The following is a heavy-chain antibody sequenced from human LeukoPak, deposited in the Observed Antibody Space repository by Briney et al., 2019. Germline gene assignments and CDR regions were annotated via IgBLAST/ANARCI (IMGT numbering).Heavy chain of an antibody. D-gene: IGHD3-10*01. Sequence: SETLSLTCTVSGDSFTSVTDYWAWIRQPAGKGLEWIGRIYTSGSTNYNPSLKSRVTISVDTSKNQFSLKLSSVTAADTAVYYCARDIYGSGSYDPWGQGTLVTVSS. CDR1: GDSFTSVTDY. V-gene: IGHV4-61*02. J-gene: IGHJ5*02. CDR3: ARDIYGSGSYDP. CDR2: IYTSGST.